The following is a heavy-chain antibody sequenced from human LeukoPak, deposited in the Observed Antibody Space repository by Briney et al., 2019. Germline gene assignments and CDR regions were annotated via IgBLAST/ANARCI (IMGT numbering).Heavy chain of an antibody. CDR2: ISWNSGSI. J-gene: IGHJ4*02. V-gene: IGHV3-9*01. D-gene: IGHD6-13*01. Sequence: GGSLRLSCAASGFTFDDYAMHWVRQAPGKGLEWVSGISWNSGSIGYADSVKGRFTISRDNAKNSLYLQMNSLRAEDTAVYYCARASGYSSSPYYFDYWGQGTLVTVSS. CDR3: ARASGYSSSPYYFDY. CDR1: GFTFDDYA.